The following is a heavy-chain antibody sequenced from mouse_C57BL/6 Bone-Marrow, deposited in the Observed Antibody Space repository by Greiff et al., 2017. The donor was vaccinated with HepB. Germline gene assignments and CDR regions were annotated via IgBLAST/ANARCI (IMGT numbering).Heavy chain of an antibody. CDR2: IDPSDSYT. CDR3: ASPYGSSYDWYFDV. J-gene: IGHJ1*03. V-gene: IGHV1-69*01. Sequence: VKLQQPGAELVMPGASVKLSCKASGYTFTSYWMHWVKQRPGQGLEWIGEIDPSDSYTNYNQKFKGKSTLTVDKSSSTAYMQLSSLTSEDSAVYYCASPYGSSYDWYFDVWGTGTTVTVSS. CDR1: GYTFTSYW. D-gene: IGHD1-1*01.